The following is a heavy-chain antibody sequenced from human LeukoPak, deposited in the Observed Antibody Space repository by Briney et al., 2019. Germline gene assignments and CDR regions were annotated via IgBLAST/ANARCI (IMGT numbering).Heavy chain of an antibody. CDR3: ASAPRRYSYGRDY. V-gene: IGHV3-53*01. J-gene: IGHJ4*02. D-gene: IGHD5-18*01. CDR2: IYSGGST. Sequence: GGSLRLSCAVSGFTVSSNYMSWVRQAPGKGLEWVSVIYSGGSTYYADSVKGRFTISRDNSKNTLYLQMNSLRAEDTAVYYCASAPRRYSYGRDYWGQGTLVTVSS. CDR1: GFTVSSNY.